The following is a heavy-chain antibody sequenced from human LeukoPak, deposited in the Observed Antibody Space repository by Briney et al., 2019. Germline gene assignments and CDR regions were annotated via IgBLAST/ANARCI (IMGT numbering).Heavy chain of an antibody. CDR1: GGSISSYY. D-gene: IGHD6-13*01. CDR2: IYYSGST. CDR3: AMYSSSWYYFDY. J-gene: IGHJ4*02. Sequence: SETLSLTCTVSGGSISSYYWSWIRQPPGKGLEWIGYIYYSGSTNYNPSLKSRVTISVDTSKNQLSLKLSSVTAADTAVYYCAMYSSSWYYFDYWGQGTLVTVSS. V-gene: IGHV4-59*08.